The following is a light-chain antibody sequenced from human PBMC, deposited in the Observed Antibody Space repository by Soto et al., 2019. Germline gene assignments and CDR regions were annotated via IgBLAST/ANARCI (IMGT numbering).Light chain of an antibody. CDR2: GAS. V-gene: IGKV3-20*01. CDR1: QSVSSSY. J-gene: IGKJ1*01. CDR3: QQYGSSPRT. Sequence: EIGLTRSPGTLSLSPGERATLSCRASQSVSSSYLAWYQQKPGQAPRLLIYGASSRATGIPDRFSGSGSGTDFTLTISRLEPEDFAVYYCQQYGSSPRTFGQGTKVDIK.